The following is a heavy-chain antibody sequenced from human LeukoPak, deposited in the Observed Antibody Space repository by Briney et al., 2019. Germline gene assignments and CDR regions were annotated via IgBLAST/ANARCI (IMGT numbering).Heavy chain of an antibody. J-gene: IGHJ6*02. CDR1: GYTLTELS. CDR3: ATGYLVTAGLMDV. V-gene: IGHV1-24*01. Sequence: GASVKVSCKVSGYTLTELSMFWVRQAPGKGIEWMGSFDPEDGKTVYAQKFQGRVTMTEDTSTDTAYMELSSLRSEDTAVYYCATGYLVTAGLMDVWGQGTTVTVSS. D-gene: IGHD6-13*01. CDR2: FDPEDGKT.